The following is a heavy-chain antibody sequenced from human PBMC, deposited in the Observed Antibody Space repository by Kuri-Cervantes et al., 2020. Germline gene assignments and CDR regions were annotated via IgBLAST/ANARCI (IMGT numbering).Heavy chain of an antibody. Sequence: ASVKVSCKASGYTFTSYYMHWVRQAPGQGLEWMGIINPSGGSTSYAQKFQGRVTMTRDTSTSTVCMELSSLRSEDTAVYYCARGGGRFWEWLFYRLDYWGQGTLVTVSS. CDR2: INPSGGST. CDR3: ARGGGRFWEWLFYRLDY. D-gene: IGHD3-3*01. CDR1: GYTFTSYY. V-gene: IGHV1-46*01. J-gene: IGHJ4*02.